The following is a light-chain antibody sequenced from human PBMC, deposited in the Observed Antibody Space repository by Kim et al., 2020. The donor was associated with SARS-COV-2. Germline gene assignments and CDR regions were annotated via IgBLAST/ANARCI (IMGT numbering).Light chain of an antibody. CDR1: QTINNW. CDR3: QQYDGNPWT. J-gene: IGKJ1*01. V-gene: IGKV1-5*03. Sequence: ASVGDRLTVNCRSSQTINNWLACYQQKTGKAPTLLFYEASTLQTGVPSRFSGSGSGTEFTLTISSLQSDDFATYFCQQYDGNPWTFGQGTKVDIK. CDR2: EAS.